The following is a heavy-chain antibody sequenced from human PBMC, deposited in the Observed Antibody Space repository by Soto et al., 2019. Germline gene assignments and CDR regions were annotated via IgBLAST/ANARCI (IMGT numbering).Heavy chain of an antibody. CDR1: GGSISSGGYY. CDR3: ARASDDSSGYMID. Sequence: SETLSLTCTVSGGSISSGGYYWSWIRQHPGKGLEWIGYIYYSGSTYYNPSLKSRFTISVDTSKNQFSLKLSSVTAADTAVYYCARASDDSSGYMIDWGQGTLVTVSS. V-gene: IGHV4-31*03. CDR2: IYYSGST. D-gene: IGHD3-22*01. J-gene: IGHJ4*02.